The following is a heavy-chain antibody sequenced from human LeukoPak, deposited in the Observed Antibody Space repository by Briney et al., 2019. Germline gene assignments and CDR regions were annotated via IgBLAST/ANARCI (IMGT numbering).Heavy chain of an antibody. Sequence: GGSLRLSCAASGFTFSSYSMNWVRQAPGKGLEWVSSFSSSSSYIYYADSVKGRFTISRDNAKNSLYLQMNSLRAEDTAVYYCARESDVSIAADFDYWGQGTLVTVSS. D-gene: IGHD6-13*01. V-gene: IGHV3-21*01. J-gene: IGHJ4*02. CDR1: GFTFSSYS. CDR3: ARESDVSIAADFDY. CDR2: FSSSSSYI.